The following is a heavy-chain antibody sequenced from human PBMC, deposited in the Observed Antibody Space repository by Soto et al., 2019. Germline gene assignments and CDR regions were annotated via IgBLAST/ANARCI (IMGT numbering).Heavy chain of an antibody. J-gene: IGHJ4*02. D-gene: IGHD5-18*01. V-gene: IGHV3-7*03. CDR2: INQDGSEK. CDR3: ARWIQKRLSEDDC. CDR1: GFTFSKYW. Sequence: GSLRLSCAGSGFTFSKYWMKWVRQAPGKGLEWAANINQDGSEKHHVDSVKGRFTISRDNAKNSVYLQMDSLRPEDTAVYYCARWIQKRLSEDDCWGQGTQVTVSS.